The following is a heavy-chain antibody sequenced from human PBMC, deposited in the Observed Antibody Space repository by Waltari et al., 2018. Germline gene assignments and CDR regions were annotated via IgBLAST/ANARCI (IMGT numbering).Heavy chain of an antibody. Sequence: QVTLRESGPALVKPTQTLTLTCNFSGFSLSTSGKCVSWIRQPPGKALKWLARVDWDDDKYYSTSLKTMLTISKDTSKSQVVLTMTYMDPMDTATYYCARRLANSAFHTTIDSWGQGTLVTVSS. CDR3: ARRLANSAFHTTIDS. D-gene: IGHD2-21*01. CDR1: GFSLSTSGKC. V-gene: IGHV2-70*15. J-gene: IGHJ4*02. CDR2: VDWDDDK.